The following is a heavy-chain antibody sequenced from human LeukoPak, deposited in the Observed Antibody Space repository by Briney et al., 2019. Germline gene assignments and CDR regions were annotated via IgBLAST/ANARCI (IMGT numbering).Heavy chain of an antibody. V-gene: IGHV1-69*13. Sequence: ASVKVTCKASGYTFTGYFMHWVRQAPGQGLEWMGGIIPIFGTANYAQKFQGRVTITADESTSTAYMELSSLRSEDTAVYYCARARGDARHFDYWGQGTLVTVSS. CDR3: ARARGDARHFDY. J-gene: IGHJ4*02. CDR1: GYTFTGYF. CDR2: IIPIFGTA. D-gene: IGHD3-16*01.